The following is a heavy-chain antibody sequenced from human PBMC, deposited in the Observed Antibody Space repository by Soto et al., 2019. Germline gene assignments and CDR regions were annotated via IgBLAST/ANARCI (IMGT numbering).Heavy chain of an antibody. Sequence: QLQLQESGPGLVKPSETLSLTCTVSGGSISSSSYYWGWIRQPPGKGLEWIGSIYYSGSTYYNPSLKSRVTISVDTSKNQFSLKLSSVTAADTAVYYCARQGRVDTAKIRSQYGMDVWGQGTTVTVSS. D-gene: IGHD5-18*01. CDR1: GGSISSSSYY. V-gene: IGHV4-39*01. CDR2: IYYSGST. CDR3: ARQGRVDTAKIRSQYGMDV. J-gene: IGHJ6*02.